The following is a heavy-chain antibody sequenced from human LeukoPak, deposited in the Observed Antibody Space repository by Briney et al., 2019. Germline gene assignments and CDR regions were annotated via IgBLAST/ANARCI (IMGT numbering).Heavy chain of an antibody. CDR3: AKDGLMGYSGSPRRYFQH. CDR1: GFTFSSYA. J-gene: IGHJ1*01. CDR2: ISGSGGST. Sequence: GGSLRLSCAASGFTFSSYAMSWVRQAPGKGLEWVSAISGSGGSTYYADSVKGRFTISRDNSKNTLYQQMNSLRAEDTAVYYCAKDGLMGYSGSPRRYFQHWGQGTLVTVSS. V-gene: IGHV3-23*01. D-gene: IGHD1-26*01.